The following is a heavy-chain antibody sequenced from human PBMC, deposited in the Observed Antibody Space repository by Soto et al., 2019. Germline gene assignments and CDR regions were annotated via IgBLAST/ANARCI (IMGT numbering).Heavy chain of an antibody. V-gene: IGHV3-23*01. CDR2: ISGSGDST. D-gene: IGHD2-2*01. CDR1: GFTFSNYA. J-gene: IGHJ4*02. Sequence: GGSLRLSCAASGFTFSNYAMSWVRQAPGKGLEWVSVISGSGDSTYYADSVKGRFTISRDNSKNTLSLQMNSLRAEDTAVYYCAKGLYGSCYDGLHYWGQGTLVTVSS. CDR3: AKGLYGSCYDGLHY.